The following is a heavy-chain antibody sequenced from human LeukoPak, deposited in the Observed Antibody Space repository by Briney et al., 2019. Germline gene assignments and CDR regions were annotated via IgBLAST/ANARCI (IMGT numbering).Heavy chain of an antibody. CDR3: ARNYGPNRLRFDP. Sequence: SVKVSCKASGGTFSSFPISWVRQAPGQGLEWMGRIIPILGMTNYAQKFQGRATITADKSTSTAYMELNSLRSEDTAVYYCARNYGPNRLRFDPWGQGTLVTVSS. CDR1: GGTFSSFP. J-gene: IGHJ5*02. D-gene: IGHD3-10*01. CDR2: IIPILGMT. V-gene: IGHV1-69*02.